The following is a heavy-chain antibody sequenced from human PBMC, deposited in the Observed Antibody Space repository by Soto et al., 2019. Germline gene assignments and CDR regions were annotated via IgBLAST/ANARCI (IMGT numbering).Heavy chain of an antibody. CDR1: GGSISSGGYY. CDR3: ASFSGYSSGWYTKFLSRARSDY. Sequence: PSETLSLTCTVSGGSISSGGYYWSWTRQHPGKGLEWIGYIYYSGSTYYNPSLKSRVTISVDTSKNQFSLELSSLRSEDMAVYYCASFSGYSSGWYTKFLSRARSDYWGQGTLVTVSS. CDR2: IYYSGST. J-gene: IGHJ4*02. V-gene: IGHV4-31*03. D-gene: IGHD6-19*01.